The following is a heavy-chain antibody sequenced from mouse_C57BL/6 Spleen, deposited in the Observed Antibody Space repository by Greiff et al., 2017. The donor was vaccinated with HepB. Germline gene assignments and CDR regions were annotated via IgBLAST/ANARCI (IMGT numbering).Heavy chain of an antibody. CDR2: IGPGSGST. CDR1: GYTFTDYY. CDR3: ASLRIYDGYYPFAY. D-gene: IGHD2-3*01. Sequence: QVQLQQSGAELVKPGASVKISCKASGYTFTDYYINWVKQRPGQGLEWIGKIGPGSGSTYYNEKFKGKATLTADKSSSTAYMQLSSLTSEDSAVYFCASLRIYDGYYPFAYWGQGTLVTVSA. V-gene: IGHV1-77*01. J-gene: IGHJ3*01.